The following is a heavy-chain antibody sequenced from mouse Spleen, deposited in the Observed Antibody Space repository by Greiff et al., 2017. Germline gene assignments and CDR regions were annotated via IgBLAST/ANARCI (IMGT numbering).Heavy chain of an antibody. J-gene: IGHJ2*01. Sequence: VQLQQSGPELVKPGASVKISCKASGYTFTDYYMNWVKQSHGKSLEWIGDINPNNGGTSYNQKFKGKATLTVDKSSSTAYMELRSLTSEDSAVYYCARGGRSLYFDYWGQGTTLTVSS. CDR3: ARGGRSLYFDY. D-gene: IGHD1-1*01. CDR1: GYTFTDYY. CDR2: INPNNGGT. V-gene: IGHV1-26*01.